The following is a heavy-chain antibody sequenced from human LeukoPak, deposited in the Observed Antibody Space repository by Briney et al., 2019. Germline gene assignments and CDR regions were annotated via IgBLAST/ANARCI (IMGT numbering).Heavy chain of an antibody. D-gene: IGHD6-19*01. J-gene: IGHJ4*02. CDR1: GDSVSSGSCY. Sequence: SETLSLTCTVFGDSVSSGSCYWSWIRQPPGKGLEWIGYLYYRGSTNYNPSLKSRVTISVDTSQNQFSLKLSSVTAADTAIYYCARQGSSGWYFGYWGQGTLVTVSS. CDR3: ARQGSSGWYFGY. CDR2: LYYRGST. V-gene: IGHV4-61*01.